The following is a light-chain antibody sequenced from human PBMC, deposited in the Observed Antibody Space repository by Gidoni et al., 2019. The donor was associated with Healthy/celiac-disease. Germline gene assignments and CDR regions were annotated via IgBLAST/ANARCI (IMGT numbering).Light chain of an antibody. CDR3: QQRSNWPPWT. CDR2: DAS. CDR1: QSVSSY. Sequence: EIVFTHSPATLSLSPGERATLSCRASQSVSSYLAWYQQKHGQAPRLLIYDASNRATGIPARFSGSGAGTDFTLTISSLEPEDFAVYYCQQRSNWPPWTFGQGTKVEIK. J-gene: IGKJ1*01. V-gene: IGKV3-11*01.